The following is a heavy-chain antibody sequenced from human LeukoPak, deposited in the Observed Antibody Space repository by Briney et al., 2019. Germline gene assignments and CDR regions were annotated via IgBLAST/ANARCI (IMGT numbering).Heavy chain of an antibody. V-gene: IGHV3-48*01. CDR1: GFTFSIYS. D-gene: IGHD5-24*01. CDR3: AREEMATSKFDY. CDR2: ISGSSSTI. Sequence: GGSLRLSCAASGFTFSIYSMNWVRQAPGKGLEWVSYISGSSSTIYYADSVKGRYTISRDNAENSLYLQMNSLRVEDTAVYYCAREEMATSKFDYWGQGTLVTVSS. J-gene: IGHJ4*02.